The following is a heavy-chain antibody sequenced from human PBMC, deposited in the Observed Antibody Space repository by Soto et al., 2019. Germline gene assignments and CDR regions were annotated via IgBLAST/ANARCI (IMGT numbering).Heavy chain of an antibody. D-gene: IGHD2-15*01. V-gene: IGHV3-30*18. CDR3: AKEVRYCSGGSCYGPSQYYYGMDV. CDR1: GFTFSSYG. CDR2: ISYDGSNK. J-gene: IGHJ6*02. Sequence: QVQLVESGGGVVQPGRSLRLSCAASGFTFSSYGMHWVRQAPGKGLEWVAVISYDGSNKYYADSVKGRFTISRDNSKNTMYLQMNSLRAEDKAVYYCAKEVRYCSGGSCYGPSQYYYGMDVWGQGTTVTVSS.